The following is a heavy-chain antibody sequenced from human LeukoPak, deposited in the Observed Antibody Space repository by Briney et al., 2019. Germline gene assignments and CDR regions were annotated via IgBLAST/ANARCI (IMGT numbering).Heavy chain of an antibody. CDR2: IWYDGSNK. V-gene: IGHV3-33*01. Sequence: GGSLRLSCAASGFTFSNYGMHWVRQAPGKGLEWVALIWYDGSNKYYADSVKGRFTVSRDNAKNTLYLQMNSLRAEDTAVYYCVRDLVFDIWGQGTMVTVSS. D-gene: IGHD3-16*01. CDR3: VRDLVFDI. CDR1: GFTFSNYG. J-gene: IGHJ3*02.